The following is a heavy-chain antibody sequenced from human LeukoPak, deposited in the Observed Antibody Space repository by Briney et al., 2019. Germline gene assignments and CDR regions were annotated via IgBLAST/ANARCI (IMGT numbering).Heavy chain of an antibody. Sequence: GGSLRLSCAASGFTFSSYAMSWVRQAPGKGLEWVSAISGSGGSTYYADSVKGRFTISRDNSKNTLYLQMNSLRAEDTAVYYCAKAGGVEMATIGVGDAFDIWGQGTMVTVSS. CDR3: AKAGGVEMATIGVGDAFDI. CDR1: GFTFSSYA. J-gene: IGHJ3*02. V-gene: IGHV3-23*01. CDR2: ISGSGGST. D-gene: IGHD5-12*01.